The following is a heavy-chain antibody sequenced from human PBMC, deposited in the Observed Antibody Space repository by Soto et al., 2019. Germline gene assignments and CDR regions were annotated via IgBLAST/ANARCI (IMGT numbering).Heavy chain of an antibody. D-gene: IGHD3-10*01. CDR3: ERVFGFGGMDV. J-gene: IGHJ6*02. CDR1: GGSISSGGYY. V-gene: IGHV4-31*03. Sequence: QVQLQESGPGLVKPSQTLSLTCTVSGGSISSGGYYWSWIRQHPGKGREWIGYIYYSGSTYYNPSRKSRVTISVDTSKNQFSLKLSSVAAADKAGYYCERVFGFGGMDVWGQGTTVTVSS. CDR2: IYYSGST.